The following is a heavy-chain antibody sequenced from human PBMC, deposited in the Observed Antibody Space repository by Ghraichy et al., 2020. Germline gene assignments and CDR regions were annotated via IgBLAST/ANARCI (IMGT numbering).Heavy chain of an antibody. CDR1: GFPFSSYA. V-gene: IGHV3-23*01. D-gene: IGHD2-15*01. J-gene: IGHJ5*02. CDR3: AKAWGYCSAATCPSYNWFDT. CDR2: ISFSGANT. Sequence: GGSLRLSCAASGFPFSSYAMSWVRQTPGKGLEWVSSISFSGANTYYAVSVKGRFTISRDNSKNTLYLQMNSLRADDTAVYYCAKAWGYCSAATCPSYNWFDTWGQGTLVTVSS.